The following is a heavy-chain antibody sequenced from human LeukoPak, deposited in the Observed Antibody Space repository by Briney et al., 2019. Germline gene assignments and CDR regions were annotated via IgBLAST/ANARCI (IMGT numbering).Heavy chain of an antibody. D-gene: IGHD3-10*01. V-gene: IGHV4-39*07. Sequence: PSETLSLTCTVSGGSISSSSYYWGWIRQPPGKGLEWIGSIYYSGSTYYNPSLKSRVTISVDTSKNQFSLKLSSVTAADTAVYYCARGIVRGVIVYWGQGTLVTVSS. CDR2: IYYSGST. J-gene: IGHJ4*02. CDR3: ARGIVRGVIVY. CDR1: GGSISSSSYY.